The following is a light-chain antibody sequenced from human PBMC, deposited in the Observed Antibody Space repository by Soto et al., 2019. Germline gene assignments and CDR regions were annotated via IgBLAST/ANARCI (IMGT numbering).Light chain of an antibody. CDR2: HAS. J-gene: IGKJ1*01. CDR3: QQYNSYS. CDR1: QSVSGW. Sequence: IQMTHSPSTLSASVLDTVTVTCRASQSVSGWLAWYQQKPGTAPKLLIYHASTLESGVPSRFSGSGSGTEFTLTISSLQPDDFATYYCQQYNSYSFGQGTKVDIK. V-gene: IGKV1-5*01.